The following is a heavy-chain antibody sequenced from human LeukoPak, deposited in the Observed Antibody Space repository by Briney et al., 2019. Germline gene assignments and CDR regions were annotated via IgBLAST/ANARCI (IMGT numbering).Heavy chain of an antibody. D-gene: IGHD3-10*01. Sequence: SVTVSCKASGGTFSSYAISWVRQAPGQGLEWMGGIIPIFGTANYAQKFQGRVTMTKDTSTSTVYMELSSLRSEDTAVHYCARSMIRGVTYYFDYWGQGTLVTVSS. CDR3: ARSMIRGVTYYFDY. CDR2: IIPIFGTA. V-gene: IGHV1-69*05. CDR1: GGTFSSYA. J-gene: IGHJ4*02.